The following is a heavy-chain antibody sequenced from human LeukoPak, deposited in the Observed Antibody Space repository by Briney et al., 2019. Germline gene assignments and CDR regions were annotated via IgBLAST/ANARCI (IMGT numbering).Heavy chain of an antibody. D-gene: IGHD2-21*01. CDR1: GVSISGFY. J-gene: IGHJ4*02. V-gene: IGHV4-59*01. CDR3: ARGVVIAPQTFDY. CDR2: IYYSGST. Sequence: PSETLSLTCTVSGVSISGFYWTWIREPPGKGLEWIGYIYYSGSTNYNPSLKSRVTISVDTSKNQFSLKLSSVTAADTAVYYCARGVVIAPQTFDYWGQGTLVTVSS.